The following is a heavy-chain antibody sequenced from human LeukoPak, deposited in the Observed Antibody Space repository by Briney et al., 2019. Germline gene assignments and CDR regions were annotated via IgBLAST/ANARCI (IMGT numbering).Heavy chain of an antibody. CDR2: INHSGST. Sequence: PSETLSLTCAVYGGSFSGYYWSWIRQPPGKGLEWIGEINHSGSTYYNPSLKSRVTISVDRSKNQFSLKLSSVTAADTAVYYCASTSYYYDSSGYGVNWFDPWGQGTLVTVSS. J-gene: IGHJ5*02. CDR1: GGSFSGYY. V-gene: IGHV4-34*01. CDR3: ASTSYYYDSSGYGVNWFDP. D-gene: IGHD3-22*01.